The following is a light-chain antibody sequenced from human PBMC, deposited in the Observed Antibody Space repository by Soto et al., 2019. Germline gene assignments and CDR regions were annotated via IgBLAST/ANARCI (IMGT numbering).Light chain of an antibody. CDR3: QSYDATNQV. CDR2: EDN. V-gene: IGLV6-57*01. Sequence: NFMLTQPHSVSASPGKTVIISCTRSSGSIASNYVQWYQQRPGSSPTTVIYEDNQRPSGVPDRFSGSIDSSSNSASLTISGLETEDKADYYCQSYDATNQVFGGGTKLTVL. J-gene: IGLJ3*02. CDR1: SGSIASNY.